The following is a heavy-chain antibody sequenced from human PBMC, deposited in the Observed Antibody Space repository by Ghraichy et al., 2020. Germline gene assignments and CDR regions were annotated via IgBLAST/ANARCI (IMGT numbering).Heavy chain of an antibody. D-gene: IGHD6-19*01. J-gene: IGHJ1*01. CDR1: GFSLSTSGMC. Sequence: SGPTLVKPTQTLSLTCTFSGFSLSTSGMCVNWIRQPPGKALEWLARIDWDDDKYYSTSLKTRLTISKDTSKNQVVLTMTNMDPVDTATYYCARSLYRSGWFGSVYFQHWGQGTLVTVSS. CDR2: IDWDDDK. V-gene: IGHV2-70*11. CDR3: ARSLYRSGWFGSVYFQH.